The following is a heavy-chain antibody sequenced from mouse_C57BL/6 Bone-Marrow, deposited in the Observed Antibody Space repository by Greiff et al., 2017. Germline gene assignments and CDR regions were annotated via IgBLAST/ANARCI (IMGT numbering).Heavy chain of an antibody. J-gene: IGHJ4*01. V-gene: IGHV1-69*01. CDR3: ASSLVLRAPMDY. CDR1: GYTFTSYW. Sequence: QVQLQQPGAELVMPGASVKLSCKASGYTFTSYWMHWVKQRPGQGLEWIGEIDPSDSYTNYNQKVKGKSTLTVDKSTSTAYMQLSSLTSEDSAVYYCASSLVLRAPMDYWGQGTSVTVSS. D-gene: IGHD1-1*01. CDR2: IDPSDSYT.